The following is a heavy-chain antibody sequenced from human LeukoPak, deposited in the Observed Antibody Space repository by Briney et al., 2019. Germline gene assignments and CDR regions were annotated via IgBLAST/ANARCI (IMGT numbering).Heavy chain of an antibody. Sequence: ASVQVSCKASGYTITAYYIHWVRQAPGQGLEWMGQINPKSGGTKYAQKFQGRVTMTRDTSSNTAYMELSGLRSDDTTMYYCARDWTGGSHDNWGQGTLVTVSS. CDR3: ARDWTGGSHDN. V-gene: IGHV1-2*06. J-gene: IGHJ4*02. CDR2: INPKSGGT. D-gene: IGHD1-26*01. CDR1: GYTITAYY.